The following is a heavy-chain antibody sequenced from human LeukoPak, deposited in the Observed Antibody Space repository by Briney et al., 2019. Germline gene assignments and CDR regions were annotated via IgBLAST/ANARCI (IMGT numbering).Heavy chain of an antibody. CDR3: ARDLAAVADTPRDY. D-gene: IGHD6-19*01. CDR1: GGSISTSY. Sequence: SETLSLTCTVSGGSISTSYWSWLRQSPGKGLEWIGYIYYSGSTNYNPSLKSRVTISVDTSKNQFSLKLSSVTAADTAVYYCARDLAAVADTPRDYWGQGTLVTVSS. CDR2: IYYSGST. V-gene: IGHV4-59*01. J-gene: IGHJ4*02.